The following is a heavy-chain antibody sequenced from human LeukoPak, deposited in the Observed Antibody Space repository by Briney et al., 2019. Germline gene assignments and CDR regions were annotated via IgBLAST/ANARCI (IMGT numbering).Heavy chain of an antibody. J-gene: IGHJ6*02. D-gene: IGHD6-6*01. CDR2: IIPIFGTT. Sequence: RRASVKVSCKASGGTFSNYAISWVRQAPGQGLEWMGGIIPIFGTTNYAQKFQGRVTITADESTSTAYMELSSLRSEDTAVYYCARTVVYSSSSPYYYGMDVWGQGTTVTVSS. CDR1: GGTFSNYA. V-gene: IGHV1-69*13. CDR3: ARTVVYSSSSPYYYGMDV.